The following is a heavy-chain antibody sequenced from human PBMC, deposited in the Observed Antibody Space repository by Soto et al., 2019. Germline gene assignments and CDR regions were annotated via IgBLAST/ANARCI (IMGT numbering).Heavy chain of an antibody. CDR3: ARDSEYSSSPDLCYYHYGRAV. J-gene: IGHJ6*02. D-gene: IGHD6-6*01. CDR2: ISGNGSII. V-gene: IGHV3-48*01. Sequence: KGLEWVSFISGNGSIIQYADSVKGRFTISRDNAKNSLYLQMSSLRAEDTAVYYCARDSEYSSSPDLCYYHYGRAVWALWATVPV.